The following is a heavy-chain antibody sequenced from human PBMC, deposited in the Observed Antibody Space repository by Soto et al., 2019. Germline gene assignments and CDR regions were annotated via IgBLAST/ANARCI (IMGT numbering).Heavy chain of an antibody. J-gene: IGHJ4*02. CDR2: ISGSGGST. CDR3: ARTSYDILNGPGIDY. D-gene: IGHD3-9*01. V-gene: IGHV3-23*01. Sequence: PGGSLRLSCAASGFTFSSYAMSWVRQAPGKGLEWVSAISGSGGSTYYADSVKGRFTISRDNSKNTLYLQMNSLRSEDTAVYYCARTSYDILNGPGIDYWGQGTLVTVSS. CDR1: GFTFSSYA.